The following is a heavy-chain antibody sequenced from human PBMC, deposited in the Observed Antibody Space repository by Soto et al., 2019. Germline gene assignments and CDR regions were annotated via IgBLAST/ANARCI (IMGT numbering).Heavy chain of an antibody. CDR3: ARMPACSSTSCYDPSYYYYYYMDV. CDR2: IYYSGST. J-gene: IGHJ6*03. Sequence: SETLSLTCTVSGGSISSYYWSWIRQPPGKGLEWIGYIYYSGSTNYNPSLKSRVTISVDTSKNQFSLRLSSVTAADTAVYYCARMPACSSTSCYDPSYYYYYYMDVWGKGTTVTVSS. CDR1: GGSISSYY. D-gene: IGHD2-2*01. V-gene: IGHV4-59*08.